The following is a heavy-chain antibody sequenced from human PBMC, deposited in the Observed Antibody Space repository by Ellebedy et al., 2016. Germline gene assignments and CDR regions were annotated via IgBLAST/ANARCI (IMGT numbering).Heavy chain of an antibody. V-gene: IGHV3-23*01. J-gene: IGHJ6*03. CDR1: GFTFSSYA. CDR2: ISGSGGST. D-gene: IGHD6-6*01. Sequence: GESLKISCAASGFTFSSYAMSWVRQAPGKGLEWVSTISGSGGSTYYADSVKGRFTISRDNSKNTLYLQMNSLRAEDTAVYYCAKQGVFSSSSVRYYYYMDVWGKGTTVTVSS. CDR3: AKQGVFSSSSVRYYYYMDV.